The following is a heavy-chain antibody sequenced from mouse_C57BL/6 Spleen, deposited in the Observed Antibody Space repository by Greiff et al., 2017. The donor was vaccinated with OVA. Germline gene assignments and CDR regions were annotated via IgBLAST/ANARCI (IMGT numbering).Heavy chain of an antibody. CDR1: GYTFTDYN. CDR3: ARRDDGYPYYFDY. V-gene: IGHV1-22*01. D-gene: IGHD2-3*01. J-gene: IGHJ2*01. Sequence: EVKLVESGPELVKPGASVKMSCKASGYTFTDYNMHWVKQSHGKSLEWIGYINPNNGGTSYNQKFKGKATLTVNKSSSTAYMELRSLTSEDSAVYYCARRDDGYPYYFDYWGQGTTLTVSS. CDR2: INPNNGGT.